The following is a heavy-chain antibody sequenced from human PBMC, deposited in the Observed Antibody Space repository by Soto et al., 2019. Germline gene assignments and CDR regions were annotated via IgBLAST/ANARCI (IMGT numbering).Heavy chain of an antibody. V-gene: IGHV4-59*08. D-gene: IGHD6-13*01. Sequence: SSETLSLTCTVSGGSISSYYWSWIRQPPGKGLEWIGYIYYSGSTNYNPSLKSRVTISVDTSKNQFSLKLSSVTAADTAVYYCARLVHPYSSSWFFDYWGQGTLVTVSS. CDR1: GGSISSYY. CDR2: IYYSGST. CDR3: ARLVHPYSSSWFFDY. J-gene: IGHJ4*02.